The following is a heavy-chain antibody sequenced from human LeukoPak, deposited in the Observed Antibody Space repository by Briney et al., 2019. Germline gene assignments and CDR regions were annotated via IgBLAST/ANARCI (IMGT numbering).Heavy chain of an antibody. J-gene: IGHJ3*02. V-gene: IGHV3-33*01. D-gene: IGHD2-15*01. CDR1: GCTFSSYG. Sequence: GRSLILSCAASGCTFSSYGMHWVRQAPGKGLEWVAVIWYDGSNKYYADSVKGRFTISRDNSKNTLYLQMNSLRAEDTAVYYCARDCSGGSCDAFDIWGQGTMVTVSS. CDR3: ARDCSGGSCDAFDI. CDR2: IWYDGSNK.